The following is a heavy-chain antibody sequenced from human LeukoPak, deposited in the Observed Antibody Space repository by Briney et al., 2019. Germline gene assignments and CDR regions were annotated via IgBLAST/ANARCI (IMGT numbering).Heavy chain of an antibody. CDR2: ISGSGGST. CDR3: AKAQTGYSSSWYPYYYYYYMDV. D-gene: IGHD6-13*01. V-gene: IGHV3-23*01. J-gene: IGHJ6*03. CDR1: GFTFSSYA. Sequence: PGGSLRLSCAASGFTFSSYAMSWVRQAPGKGLEWVSTISGSGGSTYYADSVKGRFTITRDNSKNTLYLQMNSLRAEDTAVYYCAKAQTGYSSSWYPYYYYYYMDVWGKGTTVTVSS.